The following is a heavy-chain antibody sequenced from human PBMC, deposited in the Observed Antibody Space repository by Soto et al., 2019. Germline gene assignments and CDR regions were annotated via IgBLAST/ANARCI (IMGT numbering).Heavy chain of an antibody. D-gene: IGHD3-10*01. V-gene: IGHV4-30-4*01. Sequence: SETLSLTCTVSGGSISSGDYYWSWIRQPPGKGLEWIGYIYYSGSTYYNPSLKSRVTISVDTSKNQFSLKLSSVTAADTAVYYCARGSGYYYGMDVWGQGTTVSVSS. J-gene: IGHJ6*02. CDR1: GGSISSGDYY. CDR3: ARGSGYYYGMDV. CDR2: IYYSGST.